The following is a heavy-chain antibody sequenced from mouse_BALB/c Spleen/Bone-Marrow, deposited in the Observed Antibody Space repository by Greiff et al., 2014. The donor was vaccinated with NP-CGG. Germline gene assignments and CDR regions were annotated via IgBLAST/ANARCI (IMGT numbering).Heavy chain of an antibody. CDR3: ARPATYYGNFYWYFDV. CDR2: INPYNDGT. V-gene: IGHV1-14*01. CDR1: GYTFTSYI. J-gene: IGHJ1*01. Sequence: VQLQQSGPELVKPGASVKMSCKASGYTFTSYIMHWVKQKPGQGLEWIGYINPYNDGTKYNEKFKGKATLTSDKSSSTAYMELSSLTPEDSAVYYCARPATYYGNFYWYFDVWGAGTTVTVSS. D-gene: IGHD2-10*01.